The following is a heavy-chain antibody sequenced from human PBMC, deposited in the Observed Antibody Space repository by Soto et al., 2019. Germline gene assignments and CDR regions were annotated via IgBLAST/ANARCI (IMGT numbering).Heavy chain of an antibody. CDR3: ATPGGRDFNAFDV. Sequence: VESLKIACKGSGYTFTRNWIGWVLEVPGKGLEWMGIIFPIDSDTRYSPSSQGQVTISADNSISTAYLQWSSLKASDTAIYYCATPGGRDFNAFDVWGQGTMVTVSS. D-gene: IGHD2-21*02. V-gene: IGHV5-51*01. J-gene: IGHJ3*01. CDR1: GYTFTRNW. CDR2: IFPIDSDT.